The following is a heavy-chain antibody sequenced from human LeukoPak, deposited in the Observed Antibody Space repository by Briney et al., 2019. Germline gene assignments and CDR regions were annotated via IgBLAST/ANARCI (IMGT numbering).Heavy chain of an antibody. Sequence: GGSLRLSCAASGFTFNKYWMTWVRQAPGKGLEWVAVISYDGTNKYYADSVKGRFTISRDNSKNTLYLQMNSLRPEDTAVYYCARGTGSSWYYDYWGQGTLVTVSS. V-gene: IGHV3-30*03. CDR3: ARGTGSSWYYDY. CDR2: ISYDGTNK. CDR1: GFTFNKYW. D-gene: IGHD6-13*01. J-gene: IGHJ4*02.